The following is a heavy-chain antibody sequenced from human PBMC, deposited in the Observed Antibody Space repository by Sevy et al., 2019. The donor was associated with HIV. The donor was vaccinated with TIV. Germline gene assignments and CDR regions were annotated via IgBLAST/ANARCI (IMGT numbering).Heavy chain of an antibody. J-gene: IGHJ6*03. CDR3: ANSGDYYGSGSYQKNYYYYYYMDV. V-gene: IGHV3-30*02. CDR2: IRYDGSNK. CDR1: GFTFSSYG. D-gene: IGHD3-10*01. Sequence: GESLKISCAASGFTFSSYGMHWVRQAPGKGLEWVAFIRYDGSNKYYADSVKGRFTISRDNSKNTLYLQMNSLRAEDTAVYYCANSGDYYGSGSYQKNYYYYYYMDVWGKGTTVTVSS.